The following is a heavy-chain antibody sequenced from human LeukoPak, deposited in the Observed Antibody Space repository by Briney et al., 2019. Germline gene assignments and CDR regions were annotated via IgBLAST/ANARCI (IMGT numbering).Heavy chain of an antibody. D-gene: IGHD3-10*01. V-gene: IGHV4-34*01. J-gene: IGHJ4*02. Sequence: SETLSLTCVAYGGSFSGYHWSWLRQPPGEGLEWIGEINHSGNTNYNPSLTSRVSISVDTTKNQFSLKLHSVTAADTAVYYCARRDGRIIMVRGVITAAQPFDYWGQGTLVTVSS. CDR3: ARRDGRIIMVRGVITAAQPFDY. CDR1: GGSFSGYH. CDR2: INHSGNT.